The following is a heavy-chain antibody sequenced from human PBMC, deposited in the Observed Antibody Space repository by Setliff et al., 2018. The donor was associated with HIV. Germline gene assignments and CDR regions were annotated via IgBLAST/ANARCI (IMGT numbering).Heavy chain of an antibody. Sequence: ASVKVSCKASGYAFTSYYMHWVRQAPGQGLEWMGIINPSGGSTSYAQKFQGRVTMTRDTSTSTVYMELSSLRSEDTAVYYCAREAKRNVVVVVAATPVYWGQGTLVTVSS. J-gene: IGHJ4*02. V-gene: IGHV1-46*01. CDR2: INPSGGST. D-gene: IGHD2-15*01. CDR3: AREAKRNVVVVVAATPVY. CDR1: GYAFTSYY.